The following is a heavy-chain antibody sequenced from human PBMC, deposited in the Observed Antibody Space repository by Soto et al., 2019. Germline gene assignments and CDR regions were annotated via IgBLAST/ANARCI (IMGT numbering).Heavy chain of an antibody. J-gene: IGHJ4*02. CDR2: ISGSGGST. V-gene: IGHV3-23*01. Sequence: EVQLLESGGGLVQPGGSLRLSCAASGFTFSSYAMSWVRQAPGKGLEWVSAISGSGGSTYYADSVKGRFTISRDNSKNTLYLQMNSLRAEDTAVYYCAKDGQGVYAARPYYFDYWGQGTLVTVSS. CDR3: AKDGQGVYAARPYYFDY. D-gene: IGHD2-8*01. CDR1: GFTFSSYA.